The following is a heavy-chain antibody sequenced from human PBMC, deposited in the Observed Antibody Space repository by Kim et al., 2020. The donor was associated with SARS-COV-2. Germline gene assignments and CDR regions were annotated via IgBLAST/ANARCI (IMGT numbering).Heavy chain of an antibody. CDR1: GYSFSNYG. CDR2: ISSNSGHT. CDR3: APYYDSNSYRGQWD. D-gene: IGHD3-22*01. J-gene: IGHJ4*01. V-gene: IGHV1-18*01. Sequence: ASVKVSCKASGYSFSNYGLVWARQAPGQGLEWMGWISSNSGHTKYAQNVQGRVTLTTDTSTNTGYMELSNLRSDDTAVYYCAPYYDSNSYRGQWDWGQGTPVTVSS.